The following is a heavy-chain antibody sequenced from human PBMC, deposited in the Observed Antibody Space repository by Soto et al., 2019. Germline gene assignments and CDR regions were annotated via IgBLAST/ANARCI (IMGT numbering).Heavy chain of an antibody. CDR2: ISGSGGST. J-gene: IGHJ6*03. V-gene: IGHV3-23*01. CDR3: AKVGGYCSGGSCSEEDYYYYYYMDV. D-gene: IGHD2-15*01. CDR1: GFTFSSYA. Sequence: SLRLSCAASGFTFSSYAMSWVRQAPGKGLEWVSAISGSGGSTYYADSVKGRFTISRDNSKNTLYLQMNSLRAEDTAVYYCAKVGGYCSGGSCSEEDYYYYYYMDVWGKGTTVTVS.